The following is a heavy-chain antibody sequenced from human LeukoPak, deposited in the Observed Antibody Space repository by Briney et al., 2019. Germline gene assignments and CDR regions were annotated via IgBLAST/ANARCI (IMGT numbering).Heavy chain of an antibody. D-gene: IGHD6-19*01. CDR3: ARAWQWLPLDS. CDR2: IHTSGST. J-gene: IGHJ4*02. V-gene: IGHV4-4*07. Sequence: SETLYLTCTVSGGSISSYCWTWIRQPAGKGLEWIGRIHTSGSTNYNPSLKSRVTMSADTSKNQFSLKLTSVTAADTAVYYCARAWQWLPLDSWGQGTLVTVSS. CDR1: GGSISSYC.